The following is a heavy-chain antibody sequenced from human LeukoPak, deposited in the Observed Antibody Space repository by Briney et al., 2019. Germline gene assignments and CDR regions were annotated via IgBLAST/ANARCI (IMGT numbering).Heavy chain of an antibody. CDR1: GFTFSSYS. CDR2: ITGSGRGT. V-gene: IGHV3-23*01. D-gene: IGHD4-17*01. J-gene: IGHJ3*02. CDR3: SKDPNGDYVGAFDM. Sequence: GGSLRLSCAASGFTFSSYSMNWVRQAPGKGLEWVSSITGSGRGTYYADSVKGRFSVSRDNSQNTVFLHMNSLRADDTALYYCSKDPNGDYVGAFDMWGPGTMVTVSS.